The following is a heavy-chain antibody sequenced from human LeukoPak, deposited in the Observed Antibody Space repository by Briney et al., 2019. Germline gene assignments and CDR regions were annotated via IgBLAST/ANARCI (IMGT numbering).Heavy chain of an antibody. V-gene: IGHV4-39*07. Sequence: PSETLSLTCTASSGSISSTTYYWAWIRQPPGKGLEWIGSIYHNGDTYYNPSLKSRVIISADTSKNQFSLKLTSVTAADTAAYYCARGPNTAGNYRAFDLWGQGTKVTVSS. D-gene: IGHD4-11*01. CDR1: SGSISSTTYY. J-gene: IGHJ3*01. CDR3: ARGPNTAGNYRAFDL. CDR2: IYHNGDT.